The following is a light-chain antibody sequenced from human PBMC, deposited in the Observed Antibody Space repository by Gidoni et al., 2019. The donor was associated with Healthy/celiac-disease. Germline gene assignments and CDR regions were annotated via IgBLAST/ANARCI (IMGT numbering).Light chain of an antibody. V-gene: IGKV3-11*01. CDR1: QSVSSY. CDR3: QHRYNWPRFT. Sequence: DIVLTQSPATLSLSPGERATLSCRASQSVSSYLAWYQQKPGQAPRLLIYDASNRATGIPARFSGRGSGTDFTLTISSLEPEDFAVYYCQHRYNWPRFTFGPGTKVDIK. CDR2: DAS. J-gene: IGKJ3*01.